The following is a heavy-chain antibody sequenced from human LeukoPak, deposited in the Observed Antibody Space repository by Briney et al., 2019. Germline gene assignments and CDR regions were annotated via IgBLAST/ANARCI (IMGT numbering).Heavy chain of an antibody. CDR1: ADSFSSHY. CDR3: ARDLITVTKGFDI. J-gene: IGHJ3*02. Sequence: SQCLSPTCAVSADSFSSHYCSCIRQPPRNGLEWIGYLSYIGSTNYNPSLKSRVTISIDTSKNQFSLKLSSVTAADTAVYYCARDLITVTKGFDIWGQGTMVSVSS. V-gene: IGHV4-59*11. CDR2: LSYIGST. D-gene: IGHD4-17*01.